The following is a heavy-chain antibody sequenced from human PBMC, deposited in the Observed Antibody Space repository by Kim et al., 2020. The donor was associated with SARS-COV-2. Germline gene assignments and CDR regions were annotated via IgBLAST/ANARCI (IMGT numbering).Heavy chain of an antibody. V-gene: IGHV3-23*01. J-gene: IGHJ4*02. CDR3: ASPWSVSIGRYPS. CDR2: ISGDGGDA. Sequence: GGSLRLSCATSGFPFSSSAMGWVRQAPGKGLEWVSSIISGDGGDADYADSEKGRYTTFSDNSNNMHYLQMNNLRAEDTAMYYCASPWSVSIGRYPSGGQGTRVSVPA. D-gene: IGHD3-22*01. CDR1: GFPFSSSA.